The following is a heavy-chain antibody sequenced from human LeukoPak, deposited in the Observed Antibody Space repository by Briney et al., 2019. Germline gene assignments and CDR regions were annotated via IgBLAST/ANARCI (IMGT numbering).Heavy chain of an antibody. Sequence: GGSLRLSCAASGFTFSSYAMHWVRQAPGKGLEWVAVISYDGSNKYYADSVKGRFTISRDNSKNTLYLQMNSLRAEDTAVYYCARGRAPRRYYYDSSGYPFDIWGQGTMVTVSS. V-gene: IGHV3-30-3*01. CDR2: ISYDGSNK. J-gene: IGHJ3*02. CDR3: ARGRAPRRYYYDSSGYPFDI. D-gene: IGHD3-22*01. CDR1: GFTFSSYA.